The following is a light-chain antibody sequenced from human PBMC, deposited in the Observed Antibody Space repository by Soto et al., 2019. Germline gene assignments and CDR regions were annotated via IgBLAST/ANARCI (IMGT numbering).Light chain of an antibody. J-gene: IGKJ1*01. CDR1: QSISRW. CDR3: QQYKDYWT. V-gene: IGKV1-5*03. Sequence: QMTQAPSTLSASGGGRVSKDRRGSQSISRWLAWYQQKPGKAPKLLIYETSSLEDGVPSRFTGSGSGTEFSLTITSLQPEDFASYYCQQYKDYWTFGQGTKVDIK. CDR2: ETS.